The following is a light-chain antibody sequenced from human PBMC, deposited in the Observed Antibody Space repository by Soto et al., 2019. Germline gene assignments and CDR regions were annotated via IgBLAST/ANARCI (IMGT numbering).Light chain of an antibody. CDR3: QSYDSSLSGWV. CDR2: GNS. V-gene: IGLV1-40*01. CDR1: SSNIGAGYD. J-gene: IGLJ3*02. Sequence: QSVLTQPPSLSGAPGQRVTISCTGRSSNIGAGYDVHWYQQLPGTAPKLLLYGNSNRPSGVPDRFSGSKSGTSASLAITGLQAEDEADYYCQSYDSSLSGWVFGGGPKLTVL.